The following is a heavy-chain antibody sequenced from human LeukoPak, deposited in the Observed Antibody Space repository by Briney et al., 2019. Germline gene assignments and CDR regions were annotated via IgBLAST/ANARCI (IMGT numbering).Heavy chain of an antibody. CDR2: INHSGST. Sequence: PSETLSLTCAVYVGSFSGYYWSWIRQPPGKGLEWIGEINHSGSTNYNSSLKSRVTISEDTSKNQFSLKLSSVTAADTAVYYCARGYYGSGSHCCHMDVWGKGTTITAS. CDR3: ARGYYGSGSHCCHMDV. D-gene: IGHD3-10*01. CDR1: VGSFSGYY. J-gene: IGHJ6*03. V-gene: IGHV4-34*01.